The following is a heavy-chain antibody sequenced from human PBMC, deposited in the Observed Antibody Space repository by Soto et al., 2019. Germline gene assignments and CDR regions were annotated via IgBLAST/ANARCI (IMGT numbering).Heavy chain of an antibody. D-gene: IGHD3-3*01. Sequence: SETLSLTCTVSGGSISSYYWSWIRQPPGKGLEWIGYIYYSGSTNYNPSLKSRVTISVDTSKNQFSLKLSSVTAADTAVYYCARSEVFSRYYYLDVWGKGTTVTLAS. V-gene: IGHV4-59*01. J-gene: IGHJ6*03. CDR2: IYYSGST. CDR1: GGSISSYY. CDR3: ARSEVFSRYYYLDV.